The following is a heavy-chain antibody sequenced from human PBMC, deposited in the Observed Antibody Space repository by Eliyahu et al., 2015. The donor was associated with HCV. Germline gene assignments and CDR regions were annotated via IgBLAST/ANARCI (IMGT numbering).Heavy chain of an antibody. V-gene: IGHV4-34*01. J-gene: IGHJ4*02. CDR2: INHSGST. CDR1: XGSFXGYY. CDR3: ASVVIPYDSSGHHFDY. D-gene: IGHD3-22*01. Sequence: QVQLQQWGAGLLKPSETLSLXCAXYXGSFXGYYWXWIRQPPGKGLEWIGEINHSGSTNYNPSLKSRVTISVDTSKNQFSLKLSSVTAADTAVYYCASVVIPYDSSGHHFDYWGQGTLVTVSS.